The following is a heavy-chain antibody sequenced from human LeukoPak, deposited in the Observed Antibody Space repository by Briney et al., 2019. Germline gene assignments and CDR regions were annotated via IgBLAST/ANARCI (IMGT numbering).Heavy chain of an antibody. D-gene: IGHD3-10*01. CDR1: GYSFIDHW. V-gene: IGHV5-51*01. Sequence: GESLKISCKASGYSFIDHWIGWVRQTPAKGLEWMAIIYSPSFQGQVAISADKSISTTYLQWSSLKASDTAMYYCARSTSGSFDSWGQGTPVTVSS. CDR3: ARSTSGSFDS. CDR2: IY. J-gene: IGHJ4*02.